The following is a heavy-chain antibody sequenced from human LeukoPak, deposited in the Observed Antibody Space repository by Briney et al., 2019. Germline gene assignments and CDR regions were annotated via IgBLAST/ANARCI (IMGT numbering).Heavy chain of an antibody. CDR1: GGSISSYY. J-gene: IGHJ6*02. V-gene: IGHV4-59*01. Sequence: SETLSLTCTVSGGSISSYYWSWTRQPPGKGLEWIGYIYYSGSTNYNPSLKSRVTISVDTSKNQFSLKLSSVTAADTAVYYCARDRTYYYYGMDVWGQGTTVTVSS. CDR3: ARDRTYYYYGMDV. CDR2: IYYSGST.